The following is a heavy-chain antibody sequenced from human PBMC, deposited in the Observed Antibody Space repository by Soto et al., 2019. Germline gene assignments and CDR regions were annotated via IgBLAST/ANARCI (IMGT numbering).Heavy chain of an antibody. V-gene: IGHV4-4*09. D-gene: IGHD2-21*01. Sequence: SETLSLTCTVSGDSIGNSHWSWIRQPPGKGLEWIGLTFSRGSATYNPSLKSRVTISVDTSKNQLSLKLTSVTAAATAVYFCVWLRPRTLASLVIRFDCWGKG. CDR2: TFSRGSA. J-gene: IGHJ4*02. CDR1: GDSIGNSH. CDR3: VWLRPRTLASLVIRFDC.